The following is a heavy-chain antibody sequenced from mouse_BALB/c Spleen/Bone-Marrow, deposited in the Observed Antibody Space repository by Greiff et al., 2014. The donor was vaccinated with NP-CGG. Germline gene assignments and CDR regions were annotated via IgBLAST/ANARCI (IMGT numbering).Heavy chain of an antibody. CDR3: ARLGNWYFDV. D-gene: IGHD1-1*02. CDR2: ISSGGSYT. J-gene: IGHJ1*01. Sequence: DVQLVESGGGLVKPGGSLKLSCAASGFAFSSYDMSWVRQTPEKRLEWVATISSGGSYTDHPDSVKGRFTISRDNARNTLYLQMSSLRSEDTALYYCARLGNWYFDVWGAGTTVTVSS. CDR1: GFAFSSYD. V-gene: IGHV5-9*02.